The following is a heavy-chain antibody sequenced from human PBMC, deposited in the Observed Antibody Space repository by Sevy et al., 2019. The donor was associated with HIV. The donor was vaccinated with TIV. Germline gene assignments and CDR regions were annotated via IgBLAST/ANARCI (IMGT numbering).Heavy chain of an antibody. D-gene: IGHD3-3*01. CDR2: IKSKTDGGTT. V-gene: IGHV3-15*01. J-gene: IGHJ4*02. CDR3: TTVIIFWSGYYNFDY. Sequence: GGSLRLSCAASGFTFSNAWMSWVRQAPGKGLEWVGRIKSKTDGGTTDNAAPVKGRFTISRDDSKNTLYLQMNSLKTEDTAVYYCTTVIIFWSGYYNFDYWGQGTLVTVSS. CDR1: GFTFSNAW.